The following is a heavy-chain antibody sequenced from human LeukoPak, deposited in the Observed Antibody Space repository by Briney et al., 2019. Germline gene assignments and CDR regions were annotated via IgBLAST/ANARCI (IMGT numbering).Heavy chain of an antibody. J-gene: IGHJ4*02. CDR2: INSDGSRT. V-gene: IGHV3-74*01. Sequence: GGSLRLSCAASGFTFSSYWMHWVRQAPGKGLVWVSRINSDGSRTSYADSVKGRFTISRDNAKNSLYLQMNSLRAEDTAVYYCARGGGWYPCDYWGQGTLVTVSS. CDR1: GFTFSSYW. D-gene: IGHD6-19*01. CDR3: ARGGGWYPCDY.